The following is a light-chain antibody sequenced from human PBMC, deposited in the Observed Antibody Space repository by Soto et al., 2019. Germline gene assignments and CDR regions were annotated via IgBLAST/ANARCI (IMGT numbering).Light chain of an antibody. CDR1: QSISYY. CDR3: QQYNNWPLT. V-gene: IGKV3-15*01. CDR2: GAS. Sequence: EIVLTQSPATLSLSPGERATLSCRASQSISYYLAWYQQKPGQAPRLLIHGASTRATGIPARFSGSGSGTEFTLTISSLQSEDFAVYYCQQYNNWPLTFGGGTKVDIK. J-gene: IGKJ4*01.